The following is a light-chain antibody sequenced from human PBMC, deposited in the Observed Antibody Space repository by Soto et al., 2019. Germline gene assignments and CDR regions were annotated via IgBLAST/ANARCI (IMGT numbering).Light chain of an antibody. CDR3: QQRSNWPST. V-gene: IGKV3-11*01. Sequence: EIVLTQSPATLSLSPGEIPALSCRASQSVSSYLAWYQQKPGQAPRLLIYDASKRATGIPARFTGSGSGTEFTLTISSLEPEDFAVYFCQQRSNWPSTFGGGTKVE. J-gene: IGKJ4*01. CDR2: DAS. CDR1: QSVSSY.